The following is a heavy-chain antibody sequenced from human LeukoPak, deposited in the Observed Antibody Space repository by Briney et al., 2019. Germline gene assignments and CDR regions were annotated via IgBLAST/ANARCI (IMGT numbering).Heavy chain of an antibody. V-gene: IGHV1-46*01. CDR3: ARGSSRVTMVRGVLDY. D-gene: IGHD3-10*01. CDR2: INPSGGST. CDR1: GYTFTSYY. J-gene: IGHJ4*02. Sequence: ASVKVSCKASGYTFTSYYMHWVRQAPGQGLEWMGLINPSGGSTSYAQKFQGRVTMTRDTSTSTVYMELSSLRSEDTAVYYCARGSSRVTMVRGVLDYWGQGTLVTVSS.